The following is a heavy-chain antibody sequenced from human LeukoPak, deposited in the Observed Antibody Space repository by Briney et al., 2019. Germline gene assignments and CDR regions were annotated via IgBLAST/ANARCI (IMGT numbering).Heavy chain of an antibody. Sequence: GASVKVSCKASGYTLTAYYINWVRQAPGQGLEWMGRINPNSGGTDYAQNFQGRVTMTRDTSISTAYMELSRLRSDDTAVYYCARGYCSGGTCYLVENWLDPWGQGTLVTVSS. CDR1: GYTLTAYY. V-gene: IGHV1-2*06. J-gene: IGHJ5*02. CDR3: ARGYCSGGTCYLVENWLDP. D-gene: IGHD2-15*01. CDR2: INPNSGGT.